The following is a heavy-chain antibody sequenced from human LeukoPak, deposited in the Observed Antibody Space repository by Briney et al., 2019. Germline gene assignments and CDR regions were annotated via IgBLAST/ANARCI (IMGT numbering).Heavy chain of an antibody. Sequence: SVKVSCKASGGPFSSYAISWVRPAPGQGLEWMGGIIPIFGTANYAQKFQGRVTITADESTSTAYMELRSLKSDDTAVYYCARTTMLRGVSWFDPWGQGTLVTVSS. D-gene: IGHD3-10*01. CDR1: GGPFSSYA. V-gene: IGHV1-69*13. CDR2: IIPIFGTA. J-gene: IGHJ5*02. CDR3: ARTTMLRGVSWFDP.